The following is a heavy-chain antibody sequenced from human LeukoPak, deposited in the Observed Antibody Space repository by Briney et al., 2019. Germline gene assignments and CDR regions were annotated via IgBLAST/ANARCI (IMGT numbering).Heavy chain of an antibody. CDR1: GGSISSYY. CDR3: ASGGYGSGSYSPEFDY. Sequence: PSETLSLTCTVSGGSISSYYWSWIRQPPGKGLEWIGYIYYGGSTNYNPSLKSRVTISVDTSKNQFSLKLSSVTAADTAVYYCASGGYGSGSYSPEFDYWGQGTLVTVSS. D-gene: IGHD3-10*01. V-gene: IGHV4-59*08. J-gene: IGHJ4*02. CDR2: IYYGGST.